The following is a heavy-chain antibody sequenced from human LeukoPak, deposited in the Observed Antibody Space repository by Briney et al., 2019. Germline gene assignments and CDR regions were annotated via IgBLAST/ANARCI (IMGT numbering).Heavy chain of an antibody. Sequence: GGSLRLSCAASGSTFSSYAMHWVRQAPGKGLEYVSAISSNGGSTYYANSVKGRFTISRDNSKNTLYLQMGSLRAEDMAVYYCARSKVPYSSSWDFDYWGQGTLVAVSS. CDR1: GSTFSSYA. CDR3: ARSKVPYSSSWDFDY. D-gene: IGHD6-13*01. CDR2: ISSNGGST. V-gene: IGHV3-64*01. J-gene: IGHJ4*02.